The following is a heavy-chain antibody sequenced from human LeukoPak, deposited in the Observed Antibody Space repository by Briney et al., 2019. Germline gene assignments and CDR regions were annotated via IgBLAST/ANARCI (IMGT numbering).Heavy chain of an antibody. J-gene: IGHJ6*03. D-gene: IGHD3-10*01. CDR1: GGTFSSYA. Sequence: ASVRVSCKASGGTFSSYAISWVRQAPGQGLEWMGRIIPIFGTANYAQKFQGRVTITADKSTSTAYMEPSSLRSEDTAVYYCARARLLWFGEKCYLDVWGKGTTVTVSS. CDR2: IIPIFGTA. CDR3: ARARLLWFGEKCYLDV. V-gene: IGHV1-69*06.